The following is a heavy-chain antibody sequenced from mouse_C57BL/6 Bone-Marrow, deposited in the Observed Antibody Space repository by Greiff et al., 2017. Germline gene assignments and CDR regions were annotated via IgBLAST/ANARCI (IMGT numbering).Heavy chain of an antibody. J-gene: IGHJ1*03. Sequence: VKLMESGPGLVAPSQCLSITCTVSGFSLTSYGVDWVRQSPGKGLEWLGEIWGVGNTNYNSALKSRLSISKDNYNSQVFLKMNSLQTDDTAMYYCARDYGSSYGYWNFNVWGTGTTVTVSS. CDR2: IWGVGNT. V-gene: IGHV2-6*01. CDR3: ARDYGSSYGYWNFNV. D-gene: IGHD1-1*01. CDR1: GFSLTSYG.